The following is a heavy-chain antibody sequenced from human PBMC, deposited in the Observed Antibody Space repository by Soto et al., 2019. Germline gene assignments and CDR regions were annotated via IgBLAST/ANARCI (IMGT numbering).Heavy chain of an antibody. V-gene: IGHV1-69*13. CDR3: ARDSSLGYCSSTSCYYYYGMDV. D-gene: IGHD2-2*01. Sequence: SVKVSCKASGGTFSSYAISWVRQAPGQGLEWMGGIIPIFGTANYAQKFQGRVTITADESTSTAYMELSSLRSEDTAVYYCARDSSLGYCSSTSCYYYYGMDVWGQGTTVTVS. J-gene: IGHJ6*02. CDR2: IIPIFGTA. CDR1: GGTFSSYA.